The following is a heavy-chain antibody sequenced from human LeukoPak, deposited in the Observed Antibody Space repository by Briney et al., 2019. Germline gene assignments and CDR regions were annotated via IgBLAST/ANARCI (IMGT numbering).Heavy chain of an antibody. CDR2: IYTSGST. V-gene: IGHV4-61*02. Sequence: KTSETLSLTCTVSRGSISRSGYYWSWIRQPAGKGLEWIGRIYTSGSTNYNPSLKSRVTISIDTSKNQLSLKLSSVTAADTAVYYCARGIAAAGTGVFDYWGQGTLVTVSS. D-gene: IGHD6-13*01. CDR3: ARGIAAAGTGVFDY. J-gene: IGHJ4*02. CDR1: RGSISRSGYY.